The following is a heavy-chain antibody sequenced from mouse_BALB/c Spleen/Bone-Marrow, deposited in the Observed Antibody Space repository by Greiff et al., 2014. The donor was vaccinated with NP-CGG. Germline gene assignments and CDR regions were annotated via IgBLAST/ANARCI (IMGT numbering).Heavy chain of an antibody. CDR2: ISDGGSYT. Sequence: EVKLVESGGGLVKPGGSLKLSCAASGFTFSDYYMYRVRQTPEKRLEWVATISDGGSYTYYPDSVKGRFTISRDIAKNNLYLQMSSLKSEDTAMYYCARDRGVQGYAMDYWGQGTSVTVSS. J-gene: IGHJ4*01. V-gene: IGHV5-4*02. D-gene: IGHD2-14*01. CDR3: ARDRGVQGYAMDY. CDR1: GFTFSDYY.